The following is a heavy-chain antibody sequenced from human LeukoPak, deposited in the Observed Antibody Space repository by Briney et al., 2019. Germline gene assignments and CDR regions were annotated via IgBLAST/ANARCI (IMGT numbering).Heavy chain of an antibody. J-gene: IGHJ5*02. CDR2: IFQRGYS. Sequence: SETLSLTCAVSGYSISSGYYWCWIRPPPGKGLQWIGSIFQRGYSYYNPSLKSRVTISVDTSRNQFSLKLSSVTAADTAVYYCAGDKETTGNGRPNWFDPWGQGTLVTVSS. CDR1: GYSISSGYY. V-gene: IGHV4-38-2*01. D-gene: IGHD1-1*01. CDR3: AGDKETTGNGRPNWFDP.